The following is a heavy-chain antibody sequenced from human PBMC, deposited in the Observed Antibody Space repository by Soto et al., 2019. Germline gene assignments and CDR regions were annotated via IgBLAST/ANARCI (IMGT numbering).Heavy chain of an antibody. CDR3: ARDSLRIAAEY. CDR2: IYYSGST. V-gene: IGHV4-59*01. J-gene: IGHJ4*02. Sequence: SETLSLTCTVSGGSISSYYWSWIRQPPGKGLERIGYIYYSGSTNYNPSLKSRVTISVDTSKNQFSLKLSSVTAADTAVYYCARDSLRIAAEYWGQRTLVTVSS. D-gene: IGHD6-13*01. CDR1: GGSISSYY.